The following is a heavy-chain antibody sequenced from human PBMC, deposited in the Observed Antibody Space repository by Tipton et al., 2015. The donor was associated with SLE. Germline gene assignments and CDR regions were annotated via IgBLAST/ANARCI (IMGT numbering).Heavy chain of an antibody. V-gene: IGHV4-59*12. J-gene: IGHJ3*02. CDR2: IYYSGST. CDR3: AREGVALDI. Sequence: TLSLTCTVSGGSISSYYWSWIRQPPGKGLEWIGYIYYSGSTNYNPSLKSRVTISLDTSKNQFSLKLTSVTAADTAVYYCAREGVALDIWGQGTLVTVSS. D-gene: IGHD3-16*01. CDR1: GGSISSYY.